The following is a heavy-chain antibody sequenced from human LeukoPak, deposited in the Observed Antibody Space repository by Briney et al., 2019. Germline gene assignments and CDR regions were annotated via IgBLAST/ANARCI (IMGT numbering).Heavy chain of an antibody. D-gene: IGHD1-26*01. CDR1: GFTFSSYW. V-gene: IGHV3-74*01. CDR2: INTDGSST. J-gene: IGHJ4*02. Sequence: GGSLRLSCAASGFTFSSYWMHWVRQAPGRGLVWVSRINTDGSSTSYANSVKGRFTISRDNAKNTLYLQMNSLRAEDTAVYYCETGGSYDYWGQGTLVTVSS. CDR3: ETGGSYDY.